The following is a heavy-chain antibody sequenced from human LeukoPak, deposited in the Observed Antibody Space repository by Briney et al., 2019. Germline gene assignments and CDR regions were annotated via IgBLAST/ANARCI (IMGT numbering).Heavy chain of an antibody. D-gene: IGHD3-16*01. Sequence: PGGSLRLSCAASGFIFSSYWMSWVRQAPGKGLEWVANIKQDGSEKYYVDSVKGRFTISRDNAKNSLYLQMNSLRAEDTAVYYCARDYGDYWGQGTLVTVSS. J-gene: IGHJ4*02. CDR1: GFIFSSYW. V-gene: IGHV3-7*01. CDR3: ARDYGDY. CDR2: IKQDGSEK.